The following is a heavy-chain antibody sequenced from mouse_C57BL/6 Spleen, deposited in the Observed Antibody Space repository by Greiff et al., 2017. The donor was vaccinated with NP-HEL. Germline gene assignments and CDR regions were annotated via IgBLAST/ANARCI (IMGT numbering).Heavy chain of an antibody. J-gene: IGHJ3*01. V-gene: IGHV1-81*01. CDR2: IYPRSGNT. Sequence: VKLVESGAELARPGASVKLSCKASGYTFTSYGISWVKQRTGQGLEWIGEIYPRSGNTSYNEKFKGKATLTADKSSSTAYMALRSLTSEDSAVYFWASPYYYGSSAYWGQGTLVTVSA. D-gene: IGHD1-1*01. CDR3: ASPYYYGSSAY. CDR1: GYTFTSYG.